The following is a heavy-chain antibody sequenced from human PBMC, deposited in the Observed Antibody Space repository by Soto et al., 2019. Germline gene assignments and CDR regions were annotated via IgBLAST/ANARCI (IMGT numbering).Heavy chain of an antibody. Sequence: IHWVRQAPGKGLEWVTVIWYDGSDTYYADSVKGRFTISRDNSKNTLYLQMNSLRAEDTALYYCARDYYDDGMDVWGQGTTVTVSS. CDR3: ARDYYDDGMDV. CDR2: IWYDGSDT. V-gene: IGHV3-33*01. D-gene: IGHD3-22*01. J-gene: IGHJ6*02.